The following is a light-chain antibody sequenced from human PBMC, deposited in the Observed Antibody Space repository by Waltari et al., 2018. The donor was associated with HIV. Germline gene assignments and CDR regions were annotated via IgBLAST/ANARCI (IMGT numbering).Light chain of an antibody. CDR1: SSNIGSTD. CDR3: GTWDSGLSAVV. J-gene: IGLJ3*02. CDR2: DNY. V-gene: IGLV1-51*01. Sequence: QSVLTQPPSVSAAPGQRVTISCSGRSSNIGSTDVSWYQQLPGTAPKLLIFDNYKRPSGIPDRFSGSKSGTSATLGITGLQTGDEADYYCGTWDSGLSAVVFGGGTKLTVL.